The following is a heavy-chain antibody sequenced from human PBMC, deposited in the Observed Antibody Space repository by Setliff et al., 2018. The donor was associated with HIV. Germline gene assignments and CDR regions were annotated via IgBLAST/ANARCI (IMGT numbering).Heavy chain of an antibody. CDR1: GYTFTNYW. V-gene: IGHV5-51*01. Sequence: GESLKISCKASGYTFTNYWIGWVRQMPGQGLEWIGVIHPSDFVTRYGPSFQGQVSTSADRSITTAYLQWSSLKASDTAIYYCTRRRRAPGTEDLEAHWGQGTLVTVSS. J-gene: IGHJ4*02. CDR2: IHPSDFVT. D-gene: IGHD3-3*01. CDR3: TRRRRAPGTEDLEAH.